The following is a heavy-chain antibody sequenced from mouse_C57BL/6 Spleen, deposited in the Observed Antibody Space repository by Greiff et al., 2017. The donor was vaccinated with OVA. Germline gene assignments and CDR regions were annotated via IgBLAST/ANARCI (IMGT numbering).Heavy chain of an antibody. CDR1: GYAFTNYL. J-gene: IGHJ3*01. V-gene: IGHV1-54*01. D-gene: IGHD2-10*01. CDR3: AREAYYDPFAY. Sequence: VQLQQSGAELVRPGTSVKVSCKASGYAFTNYLIEWVKQRPGQGLEWIGVINPGSGGTNYNEKFKGKATLTADKSSSTAYMQLSSLTSEDSAVYFCAREAYYDPFAYWGQGTLVTVSA. CDR2: INPGSGGT.